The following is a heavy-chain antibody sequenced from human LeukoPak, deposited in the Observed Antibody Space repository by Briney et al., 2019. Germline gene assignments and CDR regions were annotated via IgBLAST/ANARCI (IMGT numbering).Heavy chain of an antibody. J-gene: IGHJ4*02. Sequence: ASVKVSCKGSGYTFTSYGISWVRQAPGQGLEWMGWISGYNGNTNYAQKLQGRVTMTTDTSTSTAYMELSSLRSDDTAVYYCARDATYYYDSSGYYGKYWGQGTLVTVSS. CDR2: ISGYNGNT. D-gene: IGHD3-22*01. CDR1: GYTFTSYG. CDR3: ARDATYYYDSSGYYGKY. V-gene: IGHV1-18*01.